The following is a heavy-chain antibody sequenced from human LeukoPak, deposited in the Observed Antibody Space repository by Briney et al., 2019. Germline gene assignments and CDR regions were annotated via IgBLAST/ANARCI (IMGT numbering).Heavy chain of an antibody. CDR1: GGTFSSYA. V-gene: IGHV1-69*05. CDR3: ASEGYYDSSGYYFDY. J-gene: IGHJ4*02. Sequence: ASVKVSCKASGGTFSSYAISRVRQAPGQGLEWMGGIIPIFGTANYAQKFQGRVTMTRDTSTSTVYMELSSLRSEDTAVYYCASEGYYDSSGYYFDYWGQGTLVTVSS. CDR2: IIPIFGTA. D-gene: IGHD3-22*01.